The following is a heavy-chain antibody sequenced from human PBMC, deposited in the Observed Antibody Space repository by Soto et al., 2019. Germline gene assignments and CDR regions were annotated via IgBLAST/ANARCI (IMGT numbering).Heavy chain of an antibody. D-gene: IGHD2-2*01. CDR3: AKVKRQYTSTPAVDFDS. V-gene: IGHV3-43*01. J-gene: IGHJ4*02. Sequence: EVQLVESGGAVVQPGGSLRLSCVVSGFTFDEYSMYWVRQPPGKGLEWISLLTWDGGTTYYADSVKGRFTISRDSGKSSLFLHMDRLRTEDTALYYCAKVKRQYTSTPAVDFDSWGQGTLVTVSS. CDR1: GFTFDEYS. CDR2: LTWDGGTT.